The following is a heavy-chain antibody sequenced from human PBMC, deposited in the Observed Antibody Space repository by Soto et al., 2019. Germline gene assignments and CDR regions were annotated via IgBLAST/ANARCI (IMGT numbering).Heavy chain of an antibody. J-gene: IGHJ6*02. V-gene: IGHV3-23*01. Sequence: GSLRLSCAASGFTFSSYAMSWVRQAPGKGLEWVSAISGSGGSTYYADSVKGRFTISRDNSKNTLYLQMNSLRAEDTAVYYCAKEGGHYYGSGSYYTVFYYGMDVWGQGTTVTVSS. D-gene: IGHD3-10*01. CDR2: ISGSGGST. CDR3: AKEGGHYYGSGSYYTVFYYGMDV. CDR1: GFTFSSYA.